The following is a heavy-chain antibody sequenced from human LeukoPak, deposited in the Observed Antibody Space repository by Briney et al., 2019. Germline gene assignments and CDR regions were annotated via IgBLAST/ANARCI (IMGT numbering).Heavy chain of an antibody. D-gene: IGHD4-17*01. V-gene: IGHV4-38-2*02. Sequence: SETLSLTCTVSGYSISSGYYWGWIRQPPGKGLEWIGSIYHSGSTYYNPSLKSRVTISVDTSKNQFSLKLSSVTAADTAVYYCASGDYGDYDFDYWGQGTLVTVSS. CDR2: IYHSGST. CDR3: ASGDYGDYDFDY. CDR1: GYSISSGYY. J-gene: IGHJ4*02.